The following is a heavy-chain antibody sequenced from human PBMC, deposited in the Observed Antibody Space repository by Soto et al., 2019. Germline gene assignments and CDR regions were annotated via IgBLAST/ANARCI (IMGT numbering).Heavy chain of an antibody. CDR3: ARGYYYGSGSYYKPLYYGMDV. D-gene: IGHD3-10*01. V-gene: IGHV4-34*01. CDR1: GGSFSGYY. CDR2: INHSGST. J-gene: IGHJ6*02. Sequence: SETLSLTCAVYGGSFSGYYWSWIRQPPGKGLEWIGEINHSGSTNYNPSLKSRVTISVDTSKNQFSLKLSSVTAADTAVYYCARGYYYGSGSYYKPLYYGMDVWGQGTTVTVS.